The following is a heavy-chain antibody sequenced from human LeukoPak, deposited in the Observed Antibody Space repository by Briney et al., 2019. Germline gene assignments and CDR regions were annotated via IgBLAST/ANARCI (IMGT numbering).Heavy chain of an antibody. CDR1: GFTFSSYA. CDR3: AKTRPLDSSSWSHGDY. CDR2: ISGSGNST. J-gene: IGHJ4*02. V-gene: IGHV3-23*01. D-gene: IGHD6-13*01. Sequence: GGSLRLSCAASGFTFSSYAMSWVRQAPGKGLEWVSAISGSGNSTYYGDSVKGRFTISRDNSKNTLYLQMNSLRAEDTAVYYCAKTRPLDSSSWSHGDYWGQGTLVTVSS.